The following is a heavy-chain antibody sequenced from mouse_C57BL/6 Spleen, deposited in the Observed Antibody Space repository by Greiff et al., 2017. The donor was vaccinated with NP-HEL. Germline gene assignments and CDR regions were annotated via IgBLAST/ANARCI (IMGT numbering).Heavy chain of an antibody. J-gene: IGHJ1*03. Sequence: EVKLVESGGGLVKPGGSLKLSCAASGFTFSSYAMSWVRQTPEKRLEWVATIGDGGSYTYYPDNVKGRFTISRDNAKNNLYLQMSHLKSEDTAMYYCARDRNYGSSPYWYFDVWGTGTTVTVSS. CDR2: IGDGGSYT. V-gene: IGHV5-4*01. D-gene: IGHD1-1*01. CDR3: ARDRNYGSSPYWYFDV. CDR1: GFTFSSYA.